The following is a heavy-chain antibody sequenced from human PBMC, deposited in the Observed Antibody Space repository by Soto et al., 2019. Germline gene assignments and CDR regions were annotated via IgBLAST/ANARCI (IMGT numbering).Heavy chain of an antibody. J-gene: IGHJ5*02. Sequence: QVQLVQSGAEVKKPGSSVKVSCKASGGTFSSYAISWVRQAPGQGLEWMGWINPNSGGTNYAQKFQGRVTMTRDTSISTAYMELSRLRSDDTAVYYCARGASSGSYYSWFDPWGQGTLVTVSS. CDR2: INPNSGGT. V-gene: IGHV1-2*02. CDR3: ARGASSGSYYSWFDP. D-gene: IGHD3-10*01. CDR1: GGTFSSYA.